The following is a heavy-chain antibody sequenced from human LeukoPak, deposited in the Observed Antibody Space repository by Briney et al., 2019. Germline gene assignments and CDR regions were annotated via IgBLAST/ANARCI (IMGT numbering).Heavy chain of an antibody. CDR1: GYTFTSYA. CDR2: INTNTGNP. CDR3: ARSDLSRGSYRYISHYYGMDV. D-gene: IGHD3-16*02. Sequence: GASVKVSCKASGYTFTSYAMNWVRRAPGQGLEWMGWINTNTGNPTYAQGFTGRFVFSLDTSVSTAYLQISSLKAEDTAVYYCARSDLSRGSYRYISHYYGMDVWGQGTTVTVSS. J-gene: IGHJ6*02. V-gene: IGHV7-4-1*02.